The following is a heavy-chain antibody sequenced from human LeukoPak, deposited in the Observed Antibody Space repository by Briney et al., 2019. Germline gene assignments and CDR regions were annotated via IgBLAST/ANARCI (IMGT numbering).Heavy chain of an antibody. CDR3: ARTTEGGYSYGYFYYYYMDA. J-gene: IGHJ6*03. V-gene: IGHV4-59*01. D-gene: IGHD5-18*01. CDR1: GGSISSYY. Sequence: SETLSLTCTVSGGSISSYYWSWIRQPPGKGLEWIGYIYYSGSTNYNPSLKSRVTISVDTSKNQFSLKLSSVTAADTAAYYCARTTEGGYSYGYFYYYYMDAWGKGTTVTISS. CDR2: IYYSGST.